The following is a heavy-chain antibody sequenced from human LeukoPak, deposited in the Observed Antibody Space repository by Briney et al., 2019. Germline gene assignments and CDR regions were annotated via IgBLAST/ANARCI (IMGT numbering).Heavy chain of an antibody. CDR1: GGSVSSSNW. CDR3: ARARNYYDSSGYSLNWFDP. Sequence: SETLSLTCAVSGGSVSSSNWWSWVRQPPGKGLEWIGEIYHSGSTNYNPSLKSRVTISVDKSKNQFSLKLSSVTAADTAVYYCARARNYYDSSGYSLNWFDPWGQGTLVTVSS. V-gene: IGHV4-4*02. J-gene: IGHJ5*02. CDR2: IYHSGST. D-gene: IGHD3-22*01.